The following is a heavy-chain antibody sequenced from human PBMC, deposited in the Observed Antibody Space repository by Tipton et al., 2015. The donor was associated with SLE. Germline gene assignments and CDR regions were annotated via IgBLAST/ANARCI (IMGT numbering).Heavy chain of an antibody. V-gene: IGHV3-66*01. CDR3: AAELVDAFDI. CDR2: IYRSGTP. CDR1: GFSVSSNF. J-gene: IGHJ3*02. D-gene: IGHD6-13*01. Sequence: AVSGFSVSSNFMSWVRQAPGKGLEWVSVIYRSGTPYYAESVKGRFTISRDNSKNTLYLQMNSLIIDDTAVYYCAAELVDAFDIWGQGTMVTVSS.